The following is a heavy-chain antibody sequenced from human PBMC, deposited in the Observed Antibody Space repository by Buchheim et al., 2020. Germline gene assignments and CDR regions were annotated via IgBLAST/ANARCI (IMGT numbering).Heavy chain of an antibody. CDR2: IYSGGST. D-gene: IGHD6-13*01. Sequence: EVQLVESGGGLVQPGGSLRLSCAASGFTVSSNYMSWVRQAPGKGLEWVSVIYSGGSTYYADSVKGRFTISRDNSKNTLYLQMNSLSAEDTAVYYCARDPRHSSSWYPGASRNNDAFDIWGQGT. J-gene: IGHJ3*02. CDR3: ARDPRHSSSWYPGASRNNDAFDI. V-gene: IGHV3-66*01. CDR1: GFTVSSNY.